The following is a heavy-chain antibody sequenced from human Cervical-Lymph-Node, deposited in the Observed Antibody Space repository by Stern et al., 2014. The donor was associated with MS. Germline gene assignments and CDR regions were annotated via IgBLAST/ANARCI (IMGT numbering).Heavy chain of an antibody. Sequence: QMQLVQSGAEVKKPAASVKVSCKASGYTFTSHDLNWVRQATGQGLEWMGWMNPNNGNTGYAQKFQDRVSMTRDTSISTAYMELSSLTSEDTAVYYCARRDCSGGSCYMGVSHWGQGTLVTVSS. CDR2: MNPNNGNT. J-gene: IGHJ4*02. V-gene: IGHV1-8*01. D-gene: IGHD2-15*01. CDR1: GYTFTSHD. CDR3: ARRDCSGGSCYMGVSH.